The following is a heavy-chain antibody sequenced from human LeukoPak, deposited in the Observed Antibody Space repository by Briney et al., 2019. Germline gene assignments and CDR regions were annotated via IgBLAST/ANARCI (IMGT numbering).Heavy chain of an antibody. V-gene: IGHV4-4*07. CDR2: IYTSGGT. Sequence: SETLSLTCTVSGGSISSYYWSWIRQPAGKGLEWIGRIYTSGGTNYNPSLKSRVTMSVDTSKNQFSLKLSSVTAADTAVYYCARDALIGMSYYYGMDVWGQGTTVTVSS. CDR3: ARDALIGMSYYYGMDV. D-gene: IGHD1-20*01. CDR1: GGSISSYY. J-gene: IGHJ6*02.